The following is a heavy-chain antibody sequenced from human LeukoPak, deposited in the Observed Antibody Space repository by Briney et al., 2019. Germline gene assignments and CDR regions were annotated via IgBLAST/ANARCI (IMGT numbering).Heavy chain of an antibody. V-gene: IGHV1-18*01. J-gene: IGHJ6*02. CDR2: ISAYNGNT. Sequence: ASVKVSCKASGYTFTSYVISWVRQAPGQGLEWMRWISAYNGNTNYAQKLQGRVTMTTDTSTSTAYMELRSLRSDDTAVYYCARNRGDGITIFGVAPRYYYGMDVWGQGTTVTVSS. CDR3: ARNRGDGITIFGVAPRYYYGMDV. D-gene: IGHD3-3*01. CDR1: GYTFTSYV.